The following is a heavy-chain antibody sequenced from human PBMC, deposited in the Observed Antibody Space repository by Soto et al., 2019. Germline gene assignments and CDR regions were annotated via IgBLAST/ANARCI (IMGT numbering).Heavy chain of an antibody. J-gene: IGHJ6*02. D-gene: IGHD3-22*01. CDR3: ARGGYYDSSGSRNYHYYGMNV. CDR1: GDRFTSYG. Sequence: ASVKPSCKASGDRFTSYGISWVRQAPKQGLEWMGWISAYNGNTNYAQKLQGRVTMTTDTSTSTAYMELRSLRSDDTAMYYCARGGYYDSSGSRNYHYYGMNVWGQGTTVTVSS. CDR2: ISAYNGNT. V-gene: IGHV1-18*01.